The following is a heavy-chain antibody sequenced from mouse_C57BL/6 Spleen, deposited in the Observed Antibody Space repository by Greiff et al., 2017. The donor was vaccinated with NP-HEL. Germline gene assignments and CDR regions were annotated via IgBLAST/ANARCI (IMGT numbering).Heavy chain of an antibody. CDR2: ISYDGSN. Sequence: EVKLQESGPGLVKPSQSLSLTCSVTGYSITSGYYWNWLRQFPGNKLEWMGYISYDGSNNYNPSLKNRISITRDSTKNQFVLKLKSVTTEDTATYYCAREDDYGWFAYWGQGTLVTVSA. D-gene: IGHD2-4*01. CDR1: GYSITSGYY. CDR3: AREDDYGWFAY. J-gene: IGHJ3*01. V-gene: IGHV3-6*01.